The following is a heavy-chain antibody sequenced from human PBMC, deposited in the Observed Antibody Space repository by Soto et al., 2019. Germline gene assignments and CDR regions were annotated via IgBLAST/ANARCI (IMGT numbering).Heavy chain of an antibody. CDR3: AKDRTAGGALARXDP. J-gene: IGHJ5*02. CDR2: ISGSGGNT. Sequence: GGSLRLSCAASGFTFSSYAMSWVRQAPGKGLEWVSSISGSGGNTYYADSVKGRFTISRDNSRNTLYLQMNTLRAEDTAVYFCAKDRTAGGALARXDPWGLGTLVTVSS. CDR1: GFTFSSYA. V-gene: IGHV3-23*01. D-gene: IGHD2-8*02.